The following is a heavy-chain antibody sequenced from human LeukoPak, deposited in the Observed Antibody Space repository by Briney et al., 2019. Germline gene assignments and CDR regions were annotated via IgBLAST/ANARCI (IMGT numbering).Heavy chain of an antibody. D-gene: IGHD4-23*01. CDR1: GFTFSSYW. CDR3: VRDLDLVITPGDDFDH. J-gene: IGHJ4*02. Sequence: PGGSLRLSCAASGFTFSSYWMHWVRQAPGKGLVWVARINTNGRIISYADSVKGRFTISRDNAKSTLYLQMNSLRAEDTAVYYCVRDLDLVITPGDDFDHWGQGTLVTVSS. CDR2: INTNGRII. V-gene: IGHV3-74*01.